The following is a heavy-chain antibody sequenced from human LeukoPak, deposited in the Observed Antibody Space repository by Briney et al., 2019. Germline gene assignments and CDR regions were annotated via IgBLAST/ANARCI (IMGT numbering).Heavy chain of an antibody. Sequence: PSETLSLTCTVSGGSISSYYRNWIRQPPGKGLEWIGYIYYSGSTNYNPSLKSRVTISLDTSKNQFSLRLSSVTAADTAVYYCARRGYNSGLDFDYWGQGTLVTVSS. J-gene: IGHJ4*02. CDR1: GGSISSYY. CDR2: IYYSGST. D-gene: IGHD6-19*01. CDR3: ARRGYNSGLDFDY. V-gene: IGHV4-59*01.